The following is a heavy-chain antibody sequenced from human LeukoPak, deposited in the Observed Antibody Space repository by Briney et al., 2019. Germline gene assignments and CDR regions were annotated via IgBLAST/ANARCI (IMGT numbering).Heavy chain of an antibody. CDR1: GFTFSNYA. CDR3: ARDCCGEWYFFAS. V-gene: IGHV3-30-3*01. D-gene: IGHD3-10*01. Sequence: QSGGSLRLSCAASGFTFSNYAIHWVRQAPGKGLEWVALISSGGSEKFYADSVKGRFTVSRDNSKNTLYLQMNSLRVEDTAVYYCARDCCGEWYFFASWGQGTLITVSS. CDR2: ISSGGSEK. J-gene: IGHJ4*02.